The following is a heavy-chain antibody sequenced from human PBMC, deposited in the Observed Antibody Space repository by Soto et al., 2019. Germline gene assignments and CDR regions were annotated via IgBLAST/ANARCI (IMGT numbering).Heavy chain of an antibody. V-gene: IGHV3-23*01. CDR3: AKDDWDMVVVPAARFDY. D-gene: IGHD2-2*01. CDR1: GFTFSSYA. J-gene: IGHJ4*02. CDR2: ISGSGGST. Sequence: EVQLLESGGGLVQPGGSLRLSCAASGFTFSSYAMSWVRQAPGKGLEWVSAISGSGGSTYYADSVKGRFTISRDNSKKTLYLQMNSRRAKDTAVYYCAKDDWDMVVVPAARFDYWGQGTLVTVSS.